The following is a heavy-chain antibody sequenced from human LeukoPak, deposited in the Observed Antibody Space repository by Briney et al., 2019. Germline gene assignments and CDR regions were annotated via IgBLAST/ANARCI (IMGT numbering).Heavy chain of an antibody. D-gene: IGHD3-3*01. CDR3: ARDRSGYANDAFDF. CDR2: IKHDGSEK. V-gene: IGHV3-7*01. CDR1: GLTLSTDW. J-gene: IGHJ3*01. Sequence: PGGSLRLSCEASGLTLSTDWMSWVRQTPGKGLEWVANIKHDGSEKNYVDSVRGRFTISRDNAKNSVYLQMNSLRAEDTAVYYCARDRSGYANDAFDFWGQGTMVTVSS.